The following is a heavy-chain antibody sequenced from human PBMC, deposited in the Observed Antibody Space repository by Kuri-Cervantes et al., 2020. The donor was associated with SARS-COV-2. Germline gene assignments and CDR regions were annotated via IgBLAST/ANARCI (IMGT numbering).Heavy chain of an antibody. Sequence: SETLSLTCTVSGGSISSSSYYWGWIRQPPGKGLEWIGSIYYSGSTYYNPSLKSRVTISVDTSKNQFSLKLSSVTVADTAVYYCAHYYAFDIWGQGTMVTVSS. CDR2: IYYSGST. CDR1: GGSISSSSYY. J-gene: IGHJ3*02. CDR3: AHYYAFDI. D-gene: IGHD3-10*01. V-gene: IGHV4-39*01.